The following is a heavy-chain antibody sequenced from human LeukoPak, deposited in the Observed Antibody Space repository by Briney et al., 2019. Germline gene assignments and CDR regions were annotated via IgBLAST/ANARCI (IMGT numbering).Heavy chain of an antibody. CDR2: IKQDGSEK. Sequence: GGSLRLSCAASGFTFSSNWMSWVRQAPGKGLEWVANIKQDGSEKYYVDSVKGRFTISRDNAKNSLYLQMNSLRAEDTAVYYCAREKEGYCSRTSCYLDYYYYYMDVWGKGTTVTISS. CDR1: GFTFSSNW. CDR3: AREKEGYCSRTSCYLDYYYYYMDV. V-gene: IGHV3-7*01. D-gene: IGHD2-2*01. J-gene: IGHJ6*03.